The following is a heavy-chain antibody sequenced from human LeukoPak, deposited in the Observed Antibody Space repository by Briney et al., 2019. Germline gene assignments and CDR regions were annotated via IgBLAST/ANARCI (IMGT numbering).Heavy chain of an antibody. J-gene: IGHJ4*02. CDR3: ARDQVGIAAAGTPLDY. D-gene: IGHD6-13*01. Sequence: GGSLRLSCAASGFTFSSYGMHWVRQAPGKGLEWVAVIWYDGSNKYYADSVKGRFTISRDNSKNTLYLQMNSLRAEDTAVYYCARDQVGIAAAGTPLDYWGQGTLVTVSS. CDR2: IWYDGSNK. CDR1: GFTFSSYG. V-gene: IGHV3-33*01.